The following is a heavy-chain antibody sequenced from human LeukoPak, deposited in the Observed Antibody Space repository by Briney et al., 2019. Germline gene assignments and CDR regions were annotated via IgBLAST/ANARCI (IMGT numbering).Heavy chain of an antibody. CDR1: GFTFSGSA. D-gene: IGHD3-3*01. CDR3: TTTLFGVVRTLDY. CDR2: IRSKANSYAT. J-gene: IGHJ4*02. Sequence: PGGSLRLSCAASGFTFSGSAMHWVRQASGKGLEWVGRIRSKANSYATAYAASVKGRFTISRDDSKNTAYLQMNSLKTEDTAVYYCTTTLFGVVRTLDYWGQGTLVTVSS. V-gene: IGHV3-73*01.